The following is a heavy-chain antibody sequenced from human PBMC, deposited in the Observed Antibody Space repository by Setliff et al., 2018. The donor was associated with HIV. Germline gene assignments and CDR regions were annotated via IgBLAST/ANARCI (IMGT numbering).Heavy chain of an antibody. V-gene: IGHV1-2*02. CDR2: INPNSGGT. CDR3: ARDPPRYCTSTSCIGMDY. D-gene: IGHD2-2*01. CDR1: GYTFTGYY. Sequence: ASVKVSCKASGYTFTGYYIQWVRQAPGQGLEYMGWINPNSGGTNYAQKFQGRVTMTRDTSISTAYMELSRLSSDDTAVYFCARDPPRYCTSTSCIGMDYWGQGTLVTVSS. J-gene: IGHJ4*02.